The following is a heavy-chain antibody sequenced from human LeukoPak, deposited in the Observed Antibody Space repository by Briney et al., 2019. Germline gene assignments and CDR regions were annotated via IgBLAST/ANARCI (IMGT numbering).Heavy chain of an antibody. V-gene: IGHV1-24*01. J-gene: IGHJ3*02. D-gene: IGHD6-6*01. CDR3: ATDLAARPRGAFDI. CDR1: GYTLTELS. Sequence: GASVKVSCKVSGYTLTELSMHWVRQAPGKGLEWMGGFDPEDGETIYAQKFQGRVTMTEDTSTDTAYMELSSLRSEDTAVYYCATDLAARPRGAFDIWGQGTMVTVSS. CDR2: FDPEDGET.